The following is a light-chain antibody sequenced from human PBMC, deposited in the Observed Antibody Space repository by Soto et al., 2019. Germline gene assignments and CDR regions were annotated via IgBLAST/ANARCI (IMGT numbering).Light chain of an antibody. J-gene: IGKJ4*01. CDR2: WAS. Sequence: DIGMTQSPDSLAVSLGERATINCKSSQSVLKSSNNKNHLAWYQQKPGHPPKLLIYWASTRESGVPDRFSGSGSGTDFTLTISSLQAEDVAVYYCQQYYTTPRTFGGGTKVEI. V-gene: IGKV4-1*01. CDR1: QSVLKSSNNKNH. CDR3: QQYYTTPRT.